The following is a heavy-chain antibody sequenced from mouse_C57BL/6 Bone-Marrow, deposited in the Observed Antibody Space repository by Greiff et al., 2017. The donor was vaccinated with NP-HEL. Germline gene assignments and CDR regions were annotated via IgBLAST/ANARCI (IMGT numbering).Heavy chain of an antibody. V-gene: IGHV5-6*01. D-gene: IGHD1-1*01. CDR3: ARAYYGSSYEFAY. J-gene: IGHJ3*01. Sequence: EVQLQQSGGDLVKPGGSLKLSCEASGFTFSSYGMSWVRQTPAKRLEWVATISSGGSYTYYPDSVKGRFTISRDNAKNTLYLQMSSLKSEDTAMDYGARAYYGSSYEFAYWGQGTLVTVSA. CDR1: GFTFSSYG. CDR2: ISSGGSYT.